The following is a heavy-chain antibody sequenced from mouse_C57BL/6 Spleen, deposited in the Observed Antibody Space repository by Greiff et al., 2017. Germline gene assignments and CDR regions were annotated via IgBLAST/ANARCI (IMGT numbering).Heavy chain of an antibody. Sequence: QVQLQQSGAELVKPGASVKVSCKASGYTFTSYWMHWVKQRPGQGLEWIGRIHPSDSDTNYNQKFKGKATLTVDKSSSTAYMQLSSLTSEDSAVYYCASITTVVADYFDYWGQGTTLTVSS. J-gene: IGHJ2*01. V-gene: IGHV1-74*01. CDR2: IHPSDSDT. CDR3: ASITTVVADYFDY. D-gene: IGHD1-1*01. CDR1: GYTFTSYW.